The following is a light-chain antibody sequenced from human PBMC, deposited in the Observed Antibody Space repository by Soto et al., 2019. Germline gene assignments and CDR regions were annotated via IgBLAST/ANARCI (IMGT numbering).Light chain of an antibody. Sequence: QSALTQPRSVSGSPGQSVTTSCTGTSSVVGGYNYVSWYQQHPGKAPKLMIYDVSKRPSGVPDRFSGSKSGNTASLTISGLQAEDEADYYCCSYAGSYSVVFGGGTKLTVL. CDR3: CSYAGSYSVV. V-gene: IGLV2-11*01. CDR2: DVS. CDR1: SSVVGGYNY. J-gene: IGLJ2*01.